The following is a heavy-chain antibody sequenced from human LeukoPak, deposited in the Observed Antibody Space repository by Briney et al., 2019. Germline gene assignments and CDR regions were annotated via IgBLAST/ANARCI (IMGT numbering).Heavy chain of an antibody. Sequence: PGKSLRLSCAASGFFFSSFDMHWVRQGPGKGPEWVASISFNGGNKYYADSVKGRFTISRDNSKNTLYLQMNSLRAEDTAVHYCARGGYYDFSYFDYWGQGTLVTVSS. V-gene: IGHV3-30*03. D-gene: IGHD3-3*01. CDR1: GFFFSSFD. J-gene: IGHJ4*02. CDR2: ISFNGGNK. CDR3: ARGGYYDFSYFDY.